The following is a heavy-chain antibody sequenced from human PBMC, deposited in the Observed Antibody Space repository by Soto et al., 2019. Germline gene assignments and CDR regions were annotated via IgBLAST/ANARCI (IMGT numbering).Heavy chain of an antibody. V-gene: IGHV3-23*01. CDR3: ANTPVDCSGGSCYGSMDPDAFDI. CDR1: GFTFSSYA. CDR2: ISGSGGST. J-gene: IGHJ3*02. Sequence: PGGSLRLSCAASGFTFSSYAMSWVRQAPGKGLEWVSAISGSGGSTYYADSVKGRFTISRDNSKNTLYLQMNSLRAEDTAVYYCANTPVDCSGGSCYGSMDPDAFDIWGQGTMVTVSS. D-gene: IGHD2-15*01.